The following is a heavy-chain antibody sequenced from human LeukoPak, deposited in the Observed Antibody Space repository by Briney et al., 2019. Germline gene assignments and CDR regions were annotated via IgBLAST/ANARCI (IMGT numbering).Heavy chain of an antibody. Sequence: PSETQSLTCTVSGDSISYYWSWIRQPPGKGLVWIGYIYYSGSTNYNPSLKSRVTMSLDTSKNQLSLKLSSVTAADTAVYYCARAKKAVAGFFDYWGQGTLVTVSS. CDR3: ARAKKAVAGFFDY. D-gene: IGHD6-19*01. CDR1: GDSISYY. J-gene: IGHJ4*02. V-gene: IGHV4-59*01. CDR2: IYYSGST.